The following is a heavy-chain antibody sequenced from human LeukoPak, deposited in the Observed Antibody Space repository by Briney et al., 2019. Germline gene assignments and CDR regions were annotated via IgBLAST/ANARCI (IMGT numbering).Heavy chain of an antibody. CDR2: IYYRGTS. D-gene: IGHD3-10*01. J-gene: IGHJ4*02. CDR3: ARYVVYGSGKYYFDY. Sequence: PSETLSLTCTVSGGSISGYYWSWIRQPPGQGLEWIGFIYYRGTSKYNPSLMSRVTMSVDTSKNQVSLKLSSVTAADTAVYYCARYVVYGSGKYYFDYWGQGTLVTVSS. CDR1: GGSISGYY. V-gene: IGHV4-59*08.